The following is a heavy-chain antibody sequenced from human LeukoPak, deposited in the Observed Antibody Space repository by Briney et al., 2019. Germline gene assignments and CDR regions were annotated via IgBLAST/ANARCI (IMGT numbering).Heavy chain of an antibody. CDR2: ISSSHSYI. V-gene: IGHV3-21*01. J-gene: IGHJ4*02. D-gene: IGHD1-26*01. CDR1: GFTFSSDS. Sequence: GGSLRLSCAASGFTFSSDSINCVPHAPGKGREWGSSISSSHSYIYYDDSGKGRFHISRDNAKNSLYLQMNSLRAEDPAVYYCARFVGATLPYMRYYFVYWGQGTLVTVSS. CDR3: ARFVGATLPYMRYYFVY.